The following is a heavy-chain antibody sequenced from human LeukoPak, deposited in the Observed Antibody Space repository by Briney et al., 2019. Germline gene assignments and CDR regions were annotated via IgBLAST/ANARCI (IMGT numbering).Heavy chain of an antibody. J-gene: IGHJ4*02. D-gene: IGHD1-7*01. CDR2: ISYSGST. CDR3: ARHITGTTYDY. V-gene: IGHV4-30-4*01. CDR1: GVSISSADYY. Sequence: SQTLSLTRTVSGVSISSADYYWSWIRHPPGRGLEWIGYISYSGSTYYNPSLESRLTISVDTSKNQFSLRLTSVTAADTAVYYCARHITGTTYDYWGQGTLVTVSS.